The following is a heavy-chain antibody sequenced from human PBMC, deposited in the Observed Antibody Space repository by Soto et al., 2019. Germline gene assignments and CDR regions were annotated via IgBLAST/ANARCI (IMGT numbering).Heavy chain of an antibody. CDR3: ARGISGGRHFDY. CDR1: GGSISSSNW. V-gene: IGHV4-4*02. J-gene: IGHJ4*02. D-gene: IGHD2-15*01. Sequence: SETLSLTCAVSGGSISSSNWWSWVRQPPGKGLEWIGEIYHSGSTNYNPSLKGRVTISVDKSKNQFSLKLSSVTAADTAVYYCARGISGGRHFDYWGQGTLVTVSS. CDR2: IYHSGST.